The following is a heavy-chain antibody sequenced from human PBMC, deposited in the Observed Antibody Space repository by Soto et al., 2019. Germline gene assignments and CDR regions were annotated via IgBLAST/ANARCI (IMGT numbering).Heavy chain of an antibody. J-gene: IGHJ4*02. CDR1: GGAISSGGYY. V-gene: IGHV4-31*01. CDR2: IYYSGST. CDR3: ARAPIVLAQAPDY. D-gene: IGHD2-15*01. Sequence: QVQLQESGPGLVKPSQTLSLTCTVSGGAISSGGYYWSWIRQRPGEGLEWIGYIYYSGSTYYNPSLKSQVTISVDTSKNQFSLKLNSVTAADTAMYYCARAPIVLAQAPDYWGQGTLVTVSS.